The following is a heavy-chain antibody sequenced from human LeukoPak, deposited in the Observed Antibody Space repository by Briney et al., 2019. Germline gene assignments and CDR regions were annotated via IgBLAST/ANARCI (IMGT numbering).Heavy chain of an antibody. CDR2: ISYDGSNE. CDR1: GFTFSNYA. D-gene: IGHD2-2*01. CDR3: ARYCSSTSCYDY. V-gene: IGHV3-30-3*01. Sequence: PGGSLRLSCAASGFTFSNYAMHWVRQAPGKGLEWVAVISYDGSNEYYADSVKGRFTISRDNSKNTLYLQMNSLRAEDTAVYYCARYCSSTSCYDYWGQGTLVTVSS. J-gene: IGHJ4*02.